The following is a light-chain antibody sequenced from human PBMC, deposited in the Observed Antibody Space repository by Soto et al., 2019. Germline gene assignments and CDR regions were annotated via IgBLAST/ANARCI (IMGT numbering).Light chain of an antibody. V-gene: IGKV1-5*03. CDR2: GAS. Sequence: DVQMTQSPSTLSASVGDRVTITCRASQTIRGWLAWYQQKPGKAPNLLIYGASTLESGVPSRFSGSGYGTEFTLTISSLQPDDFGTYYCQQYISTRTFGQGTKVEVK. J-gene: IGKJ1*01. CDR1: QTIRGW. CDR3: QQYISTRT.